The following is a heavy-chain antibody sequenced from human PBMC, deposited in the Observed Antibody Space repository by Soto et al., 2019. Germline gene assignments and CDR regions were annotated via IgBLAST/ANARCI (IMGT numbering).Heavy chain of an antibody. Sequence: QVQLVESGGGVVQRGRSLRLSCAASGFTFSSYAMHWVRQAPGKGLEWVAVISYDGSNKYYADSVKGRFTISRDNSKNTLYLQMNSLRAEDTAVYYCARVGGYYVYYYYGMDVWGQGTTVTVSS. D-gene: IGHD3-22*01. CDR1: GFTFSSYA. J-gene: IGHJ6*02. CDR2: ISYDGSNK. CDR3: ARVGGYYVYYYYGMDV. V-gene: IGHV3-30-3*01.